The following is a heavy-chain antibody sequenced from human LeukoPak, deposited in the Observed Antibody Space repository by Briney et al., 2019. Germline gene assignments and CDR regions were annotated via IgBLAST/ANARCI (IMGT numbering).Heavy chain of an antibody. Sequence: ASVKVSCKVSGYTLTELSMHWVRQAPGKGLEWMGGFDPEDGETIYAQKFQGRVTMTRDTSTSTVYMELSSLRSEDTAVYYCARGRYSSSPPEEYFDYWGQGTLVTVSS. CDR3: ARGRYSSSPPEEYFDY. V-gene: IGHV1-24*01. J-gene: IGHJ4*02. D-gene: IGHD6-13*01. CDR1: GYTLTELS. CDR2: FDPEDGET.